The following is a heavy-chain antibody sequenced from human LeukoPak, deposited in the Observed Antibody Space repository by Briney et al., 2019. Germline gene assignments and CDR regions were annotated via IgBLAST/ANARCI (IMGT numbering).Heavy chain of an antibody. D-gene: IGHD5-24*01. CDR3: ARAWGDGQVFEF. J-gene: IGHJ1*01. CDR2: INYSGST. CDR1: GGSISSYY. Sequence: SETLSLTCTVSGGSISSYYWSWIRQPPGKGLEWIGYINYSGSTNYNPSLKNRVTISVDTSKNQFSLNLSSVTAADTAVYYCARAWGDGQVFEFWGQGTLVIVSS. V-gene: IGHV4-59*13.